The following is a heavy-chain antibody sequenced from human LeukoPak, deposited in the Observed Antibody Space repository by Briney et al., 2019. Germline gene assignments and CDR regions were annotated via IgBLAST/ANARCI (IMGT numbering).Heavy chain of an antibody. V-gene: IGHV4-39*01. Sequence: SETLSLTCTVSGGSISSSSYYWGWIRQPPGKGLEWIGSIYYSGSTYYNPSLKSRVTISVDTSKNQFSLKLSSVTAADTAVYYCASAPRVPATDVAFDIWGQGTMVIVSS. CDR1: GGSISSSSYY. CDR3: ASAPRVPATDVAFDI. CDR2: IYYSGST. J-gene: IGHJ3*02. D-gene: IGHD2-2*01.